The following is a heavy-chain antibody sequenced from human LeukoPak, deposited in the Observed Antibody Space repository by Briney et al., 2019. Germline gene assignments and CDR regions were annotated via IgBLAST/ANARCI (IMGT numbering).Heavy chain of an antibody. J-gene: IGHJ5*02. CDR2: ISRVGKYK. CDR1: GFNFRTHA. V-gene: IGHV3-30*12. CDR3: AIDPPDSGWAFWS. Sequence: GGSLSLSCLACGFNFRTHAMQWVRQAPANGLESGVMISRVGKYKHYADSVTDGFTISRDDSRDRLYLQMDSLRAEAGAVYSCAIDPPDSGWAFWSWGQGALVTVSS. D-gene: IGHD6-19*01.